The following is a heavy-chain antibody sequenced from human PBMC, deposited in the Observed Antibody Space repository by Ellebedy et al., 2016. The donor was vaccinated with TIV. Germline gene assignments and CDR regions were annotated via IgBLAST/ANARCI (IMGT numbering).Heavy chain of an antibody. J-gene: IGHJ4*02. CDR2: ISYDGSNK. CDR1: GFTFSSYG. Sequence: GESLKISCAASGFTFSSYGMHWVRQAPGKGLEWVAVISYDGSNKYYADSVKGRFTISRDNSKNTLYLQMNSLRVEDTAVYFCVRAMNYWGQGTLVTVSS. CDR3: VRAMNY. V-gene: IGHV3-30*03.